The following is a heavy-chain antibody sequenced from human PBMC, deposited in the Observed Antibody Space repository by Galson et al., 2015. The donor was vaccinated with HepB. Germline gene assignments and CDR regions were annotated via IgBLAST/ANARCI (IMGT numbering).Heavy chain of an antibody. CDR2: IYSGGST. D-gene: IGHD3-10*01. CDR3: ARGGSITMVRGVRFSYEL. V-gene: IGHV3-66*01. Sequence: SLRLSCAASGFTVSSNYMSWVRQAPGKGLEWVSVIYSGGSTYYADSVKGRFTISRDNSKNTLYLQMNSLRAEDTAVYYCARGGSITMVRGVRFSYELWGQGTLVTVSS. J-gene: IGHJ4*02. CDR1: GFTVSSNY.